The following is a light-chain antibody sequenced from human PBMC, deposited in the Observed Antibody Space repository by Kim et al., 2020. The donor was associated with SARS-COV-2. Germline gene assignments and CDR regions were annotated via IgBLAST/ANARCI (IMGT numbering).Light chain of an antibody. CDR2: FKSASNN. Sequence: QPVLTQPTSLSTSPGPSARFPCTLRSDLNVNTYPIYWYQQKPGSLPPNRLRFKSASNNQQGSEVPNRFSGSKDASTNAGLLLISGPQSEDEADYYSAIWYSNTWVFGGGTQLTVL. V-gene: IGLV5-39*01. CDR3: AIWYSNTWV. J-gene: IGLJ3*02. CDR1: SDLNVNTYP.